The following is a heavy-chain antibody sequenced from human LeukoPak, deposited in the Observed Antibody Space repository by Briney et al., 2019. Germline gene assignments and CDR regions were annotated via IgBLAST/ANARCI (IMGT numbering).Heavy chain of an antibody. CDR3: ARDRYYYDSSGYYYFDY. Sequence: KASETLSLTCTVSGYSISRGYYWGWIRQPPGKGLEWIGSIYQSGSTYHNPSLKSRVTMSVDTSKNQFSLKLSSVTAADTAVYYCARDRYYYDSSGYYYFDYWGQGTLVTVSS. CDR1: GYSISRGYY. D-gene: IGHD3-22*01. V-gene: IGHV4-38-2*02. J-gene: IGHJ4*02. CDR2: IYQSGST.